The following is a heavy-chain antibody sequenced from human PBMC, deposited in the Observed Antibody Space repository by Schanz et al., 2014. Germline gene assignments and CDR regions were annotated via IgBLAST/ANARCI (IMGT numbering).Heavy chain of an antibody. CDR1: GFSLNTYG. V-gene: IGHV3-33*01. J-gene: IGHJ3*02. D-gene: IGHD3-16*02. CDR2: IWNNGVTK. Sequence: QVQLMESGGGVVQPGTSLILSCSVSGFSLNTYGIHWFRQPAGKGLEWVAVIWNNGVTKYYADSVRGRFTISRDRFQNTLYLPMSSLRAEDTAIYFCTRSYYEFSWGSYRFRAFDIWGQGTTVIVSS. CDR3: TRSYYEFSWGSYRFRAFDI.